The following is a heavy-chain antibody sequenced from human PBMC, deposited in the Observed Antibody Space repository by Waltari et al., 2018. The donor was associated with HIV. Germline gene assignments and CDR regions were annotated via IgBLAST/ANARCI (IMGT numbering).Heavy chain of an antibody. CDR3: ARGFSGELSLPDAFDI. Sequence: QVQLQESGPGLVKPSQTLSLTCTVSGGSISSGGYYWSWIRQHPGKGLEWIGYIYYSGSTYYNPSLKSRVTISVDTSKNQFSLKLSSVTAADTAVYYCARGFSGELSLPDAFDIWGQGTMVTVSS. J-gene: IGHJ3*02. CDR2: IYYSGST. CDR1: GGSISSGGYY. V-gene: IGHV4-31*03. D-gene: IGHD3-16*02.